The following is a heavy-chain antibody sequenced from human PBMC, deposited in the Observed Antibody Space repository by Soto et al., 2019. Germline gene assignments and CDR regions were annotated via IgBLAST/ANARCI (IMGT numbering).Heavy chain of an antibody. D-gene: IGHD3-10*01. CDR3: ARDHRVLLWFGELFRGWFDP. J-gene: IGHJ5*02. CDR2: INADNGNT. V-gene: IGHV1-3*01. Sequence: ASVKVSCKASGYTFTSYAMHWVRQAPGQRLEWMGWINADNGNTKYSQKFQGRVTMTTDTSASTAYMELRSLRSDDTAVYYCARDHRVLLWFGELFRGWFDPWGQGTLVTSPQ. CDR1: GYTFTSYA.